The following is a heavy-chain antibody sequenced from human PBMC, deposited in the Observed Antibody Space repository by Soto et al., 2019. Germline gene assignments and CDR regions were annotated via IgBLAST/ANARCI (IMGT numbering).Heavy chain of an antibody. Sequence: GGSLRLSCAASGFTFNSYWMHWVRQAPGKGLVWVSRINSDGSSTSYADSVKGRFTISRDNAKNTLYLQMNSLRAEDTAVYYCARGTRAVPAANSHYYYYYGMDVWGQGTTVTVSS. D-gene: IGHD2-2*01. CDR2: INSDGSST. CDR3: ARGTRAVPAANSHYYYYYGMDV. V-gene: IGHV3-74*01. CDR1: GFTFNSYW. J-gene: IGHJ6*02.